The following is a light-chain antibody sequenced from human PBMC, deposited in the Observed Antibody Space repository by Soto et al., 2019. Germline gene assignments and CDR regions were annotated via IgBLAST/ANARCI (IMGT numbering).Light chain of an antibody. CDR1: SSDVGSYNL. CDR3: CSYAGSILYV. CDR2: EVS. J-gene: IGLJ1*01. Sequence: QSVLTQPASVSGSPGQSITISCTGTSSDVGSYNLVSWYQQHPGKAPKLMIYEVSKRPSGVSNRFSGSKSGNTASLTISRLQAEDEADYYCCSYAGSILYVFGTGTKVTVL. V-gene: IGLV2-23*02.